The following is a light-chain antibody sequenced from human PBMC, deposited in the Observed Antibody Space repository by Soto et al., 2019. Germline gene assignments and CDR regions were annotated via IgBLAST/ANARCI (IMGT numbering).Light chain of an antibody. V-gene: IGKV3-15*01. J-gene: IGKJ5*01. CDR2: RAS. Sequence: EIMMTQSPATLAGSPGETVTLSCRASQSLSGNLAWYQQKPGQAPRLLIFRASTRATGVPARFSGDGSGTDFTLTISRLEPEDYAVYYCHQYDGSPITFGQGTRLEI. CDR3: HQYDGSPIT. CDR1: QSLSGN.